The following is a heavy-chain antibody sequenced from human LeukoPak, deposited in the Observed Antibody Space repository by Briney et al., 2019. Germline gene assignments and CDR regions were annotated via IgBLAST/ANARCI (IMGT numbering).Heavy chain of an antibody. CDR2: IYFSGST. J-gene: IGHJ4*02. V-gene: IGHV4-59*11. Sequence: SETLSLTCTVSGGSISSHYWSWIRQPPGKGLEWIGYIYFSGSTNYNPSLKSRVTISVDTSKNQFSLKLSSVTAADTAVYYCASSPIFGVVRIPFDYWGQGTLVTVSS. CDR1: GGSISSHY. D-gene: IGHD3-3*02. CDR3: ASSPIFGVVRIPFDY.